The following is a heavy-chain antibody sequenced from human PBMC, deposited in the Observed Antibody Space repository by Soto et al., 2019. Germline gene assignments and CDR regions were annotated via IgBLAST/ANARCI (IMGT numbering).Heavy chain of an antibody. CDR2: IDGSGATI. CDR3: AKDLSVAVAESD. Sequence: GSLRLSCAVSGFAFRSYTMNWVRQAPGKGLEWLSYIDGSGATIYYADSVKGRFTISRDNAKNSLYLQMNSLTDEDTAVYYCAKDLSVAVAESDWGQGTPVTVSS. J-gene: IGHJ4*02. V-gene: IGHV3-48*02. CDR1: GFAFRSYT. D-gene: IGHD6-19*01.